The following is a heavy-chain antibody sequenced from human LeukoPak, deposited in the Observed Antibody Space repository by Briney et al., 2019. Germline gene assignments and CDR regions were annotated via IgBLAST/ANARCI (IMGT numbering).Heavy chain of an antibody. CDR1: RFTFNNYD. Sequence: GSLRLSCAASRFTFNNYDMKWVRQPPGKGLEWIGEINHSGSTNYNPSLKSRVTISVDTSKNQFSLKLSSVTAADTAVYYCARGRRIFGVVIPYPFDYWGQGTLVTVSS. CDR3: ARGRRIFGVVIPYPFDY. CDR2: INHSGST. V-gene: IGHV4-34*01. D-gene: IGHD3-3*01. J-gene: IGHJ4*02.